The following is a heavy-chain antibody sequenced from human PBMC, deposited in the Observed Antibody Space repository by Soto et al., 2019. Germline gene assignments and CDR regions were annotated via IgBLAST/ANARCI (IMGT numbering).Heavy chain of an antibody. V-gene: IGHV4-4*02. Sequence: QVQLQESGPGLVKPSGTLSLTCAVSGGSISSSNWWSWVRQPPGKGLEWIGEIYHSGSTNYNPSLTSRGTVSVDKSKNQCSLKLSSVTAADTAVYYCARGAQWLGTGGWGQGTLVTVSS. CDR1: GGSISSSNW. CDR2: IYHSGST. D-gene: IGHD6-19*01. CDR3: ARGAQWLGTGG. J-gene: IGHJ4*02.